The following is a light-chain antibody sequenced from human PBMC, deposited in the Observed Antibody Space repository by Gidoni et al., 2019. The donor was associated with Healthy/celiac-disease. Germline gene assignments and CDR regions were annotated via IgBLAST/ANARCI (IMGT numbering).Light chain of an antibody. V-gene: IGLV1-47*01. CDR2: RNN. Sequence: QSVLTQPPSASGTPGQRVTISCSGSSSNIGSNYVYWYHQLPGTAPKLLIYRNNQRPSGVPDRFSGSKSGTSASLAISGLRSEDEADYYCAAWDDSLSVHVVFGGGTKLTVL. CDR1: SSNIGSNY. J-gene: IGLJ2*01. CDR3: AAWDDSLSVHVV.